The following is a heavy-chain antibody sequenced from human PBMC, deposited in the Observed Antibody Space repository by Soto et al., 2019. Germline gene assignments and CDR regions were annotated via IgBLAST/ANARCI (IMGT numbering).Heavy chain of an antibody. CDR3: AREFRGYSYGGGGFDY. D-gene: IGHD5-18*01. V-gene: IGHV3-30-3*01. CDR2: ISYDGSNK. J-gene: IGHJ4*02. CDR1: GFTFSSYA. Sequence: QVQLVESGGGVVQPGRSLRLSCAASGFTFSSYAMHWVRQAPGKGLEWVAVISYDGSNKYYADSVKGRFTISRDNSKNTLYLQMNSLRAEATAVYYCAREFRGYSYGGGGFDYWGQGTLVTVSS.